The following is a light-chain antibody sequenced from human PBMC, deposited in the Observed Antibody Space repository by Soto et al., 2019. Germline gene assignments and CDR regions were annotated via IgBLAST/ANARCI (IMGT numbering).Light chain of an antibody. CDR1: QSVGSY. CDR3: QQRSNWPIT. J-gene: IGKJ5*01. Sequence: EIVLTQSPAILSLSPGEIATLSCRASQSVGSYLAWYQQKPGQAPRLLFYHASNRATGIPARFSGSGSGTDFTLTISSPEPEDFAVYYCQQRSNWPITFGQGTRLEIK. V-gene: IGKV3-11*01. CDR2: HAS.